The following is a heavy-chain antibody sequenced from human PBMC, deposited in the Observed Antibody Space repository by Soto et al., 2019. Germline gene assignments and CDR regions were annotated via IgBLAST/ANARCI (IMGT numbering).Heavy chain of an antibody. D-gene: IGHD6-6*01. CDR2: IYYSGST. Sequence: QVQLQESGPGLVKPSETLSLTCTVSGGSISSYYWSWIRQPPGKGLEWIGYIYYSGSTNYNPSLKSRVTISVDTSKNQFSLKLSSVTAADTAVYYCARVHTVQQGAARPSYYFDYWGQGTLVTVSS. CDR1: GGSISSYY. V-gene: IGHV4-59*01. CDR3: ARVHTVQQGAARPSYYFDY. J-gene: IGHJ4*02.